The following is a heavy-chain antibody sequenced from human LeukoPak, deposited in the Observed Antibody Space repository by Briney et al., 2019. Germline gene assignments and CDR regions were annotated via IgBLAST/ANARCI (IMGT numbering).Heavy chain of an antibody. CDR1: GFTFSTYS. CDR3: ARDRDAYNNPGY. Sequence: GGSLRLSCAASGFTFSTYSMKWVRQAPGKGLEWVSFISSSSSYIYYADSVKGRFTISRDNAKNSLYLQMNSLRAEDTAVYYCARDRDAYNNPGYWGQGTLVTVSS. D-gene: IGHD5-24*01. J-gene: IGHJ4*02. CDR2: ISSSSSYI. V-gene: IGHV3-21*01.